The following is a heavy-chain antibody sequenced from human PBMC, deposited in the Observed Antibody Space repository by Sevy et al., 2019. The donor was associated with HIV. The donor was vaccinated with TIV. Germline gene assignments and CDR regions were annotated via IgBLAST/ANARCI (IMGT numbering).Heavy chain of an antibody. J-gene: IGHJ4*02. Sequence: GGSLRLSCAASGFTFSSLAMSWVRQAPGKGLEWVSAIRGRGDTTYYTDSVKGRFTISRDNSKNTLYLQMNSLRAEDXXXXXXXXXXXXAGIDPGYWGQGTLVTVSS. D-gene: IGHD3-10*01. CDR2: IRGRGDTT. CDR1: GFTFSSLA. V-gene: IGHV3-23*01. CDR3: XXXXXXAGIDPGY.